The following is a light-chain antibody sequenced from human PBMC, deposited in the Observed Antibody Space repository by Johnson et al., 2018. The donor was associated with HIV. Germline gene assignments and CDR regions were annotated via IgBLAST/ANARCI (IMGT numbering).Light chain of an antibody. CDR3: GTWDSSLSGAV. CDR1: TSNIGNNY. CDR2: DND. J-gene: IGLJ1*01. Sequence: QAVLTQPPSVSAAPGQKVTISCSGSTSNIGNNYVSWYQQLPHTAPKLLISDNDKRPSGIPDRFSGSKSGTSATLDITGLQTGDAADYYCGTWDSSLSGAVFGTGTKVTVL. V-gene: IGLV1-51*01.